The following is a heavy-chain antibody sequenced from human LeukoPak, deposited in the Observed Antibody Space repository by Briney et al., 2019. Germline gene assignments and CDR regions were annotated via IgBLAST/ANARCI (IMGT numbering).Heavy chain of an antibody. CDR3: AKTVGVNLFDY. V-gene: IGHV3-23*01. J-gene: IGHJ4*02. CDR1: GFTFGTYA. Sequence: PGGSLRLSCAASGFTFGTYAMSWVRRAPGKGLEWVSSISGSGVSTFYADSVKGRFTISRDNSKNTLYLQMHSLRGEDTAMYYCAKTVGVNLFDYWGQGTLVTVSS. D-gene: IGHD1-26*01. CDR2: ISGSGVST.